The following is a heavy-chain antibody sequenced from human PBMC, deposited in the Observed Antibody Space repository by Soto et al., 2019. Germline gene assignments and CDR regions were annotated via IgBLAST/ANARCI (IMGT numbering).Heavy chain of an antibody. J-gene: IGHJ5*02. CDR1: GDSIYSGAYS. D-gene: IGHD3-22*01. CDR2: IYHTGTT. CDR3: ARGVNYYDSSGSSWFDP. V-gene: IGHV4-30-2*01. Sequence: SETLSLTCTVPGDSIYSGAYSWTWSREPPGKGLEWIGFIYHTGTTYYNPSLKSRVTMSVDRSKNQFSLKLNSVTAADTAVYYCARGVNYYDSSGSSWFDPWGQGALVTVS.